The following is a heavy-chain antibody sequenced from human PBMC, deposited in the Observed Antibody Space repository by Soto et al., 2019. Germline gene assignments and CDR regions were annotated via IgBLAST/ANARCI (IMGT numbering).Heavy chain of an antibody. D-gene: IGHD3-22*01. Sequence: EVQLVESGGGLVQPGGSLRLSCAASGFTLSNYWMAWVRQAPGKGLEWVANIDQDGSEKHYVDSAKGRFTISRDNVRSSLHLEMNSLSAEDTAVFYCARTHFRETSGYRHFDVWGRGTLVAVSS. J-gene: IGHJ2*01. CDR1: GFTLSNYW. V-gene: IGHV3-7*05. CDR3: ARTHFRETSGYRHFDV. CDR2: IDQDGSEK.